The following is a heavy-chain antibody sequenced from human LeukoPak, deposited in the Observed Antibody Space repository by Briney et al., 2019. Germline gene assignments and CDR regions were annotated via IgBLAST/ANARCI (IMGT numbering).Heavy chain of an antibody. V-gene: IGHV3-23*01. CDR2: ISGSGGST. D-gene: IGHD3-10*01. CDR3: ARGGVDYYGSGTYYIMYYLDY. J-gene: IGHJ4*02. CDR1: GFTFSSYG. Sequence: GGSLRLSCAASGFTFSSYGMSWVRQAPGKGLEWVSAISGSGGSTYYADSVKGRFTISRDNSKNTLYLQMNSLRAEDTAVYFCARGGVDYYGSGTYYIMYYLDYWGQGALVTVSS.